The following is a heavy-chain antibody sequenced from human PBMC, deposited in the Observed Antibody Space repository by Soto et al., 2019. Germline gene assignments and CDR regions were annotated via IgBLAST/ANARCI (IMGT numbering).Heavy chain of an antibody. D-gene: IGHD4-17*01. V-gene: IGHV3-23*01. CDR2: ISGSGGST. CDR1: GFTFSSYA. CDR3: AKYVRDRDDYGDPGKVVGWYFDY. Sequence: GGSLRLSCAASGFTFSSYAMSWVRQAPGKGLEWVSAISGSGGSTYYADSVKGRFTISRDNSKNTLYLQMNSLRAEDTAVYYCAKYVRDRDDYGDPGKVVGWYFDYWGQGTLVTVSS. J-gene: IGHJ4*02.